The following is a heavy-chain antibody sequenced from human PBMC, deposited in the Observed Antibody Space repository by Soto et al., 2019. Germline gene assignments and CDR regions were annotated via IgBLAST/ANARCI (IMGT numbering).Heavy chain of an antibody. CDR1: GGTFSSYA. Sequence: GASVKVSCKASGGTFSSYAISWVRQAPGQGLEWMGGIIPIFGTANYAQKFQGRVTITADESTSTAYMELSSLRSEDTAVYYCARGRRFLEWFYYYYGMDVWGQGTTVTVSS. V-gene: IGHV1-69*13. CDR2: IIPIFGTA. CDR3: ARGRRFLEWFYYYYGMDV. J-gene: IGHJ6*02. D-gene: IGHD3-3*01.